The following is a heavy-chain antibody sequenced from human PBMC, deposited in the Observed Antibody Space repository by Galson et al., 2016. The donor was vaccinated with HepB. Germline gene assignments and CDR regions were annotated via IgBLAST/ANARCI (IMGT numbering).Heavy chain of an antibody. Sequence: SLRLSCAASGFTFSTYAMDWVRQAPGKGLEYVSAITDGGDTSYYADSVKGRFTISRDNSANTLYLHMSSLRTEDMAVYFCARSPFYDILTGYLDYWGQGVLVTVSS. J-gene: IGHJ4*02. V-gene: IGHV3-64*02. D-gene: IGHD3-9*01. CDR1: GFTFSTYA. CDR3: ARSPFYDILTGYLDY. CDR2: ITDGGDTS.